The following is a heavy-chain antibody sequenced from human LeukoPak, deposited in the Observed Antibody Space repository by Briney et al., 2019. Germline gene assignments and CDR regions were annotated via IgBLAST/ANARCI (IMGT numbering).Heavy chain of an antibody. D-gene: IGHD4-11*01. Sequence: PSETLSLTCTVSGGSISGYYWSWIRQPPGKGLEWIGYIYYSGSTNYNPSLKSRVTISVDTSKNQFSLKLSSVTAADTAVYYCARGREDYSNYNWFDPWGQGTLVTVSS. J-gene: IGHJ5*02. CDR1: GGSISGYY. CDR3: ARGREDYSNYNWFDP. V-gene: IGHV4-59*12. CDR2: IYYSGST.